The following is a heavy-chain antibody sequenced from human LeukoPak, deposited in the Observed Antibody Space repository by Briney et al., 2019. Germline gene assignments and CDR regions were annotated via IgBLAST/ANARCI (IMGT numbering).Heavy chain of an antibody. D-gene: IGHD2-21*02. CDR3: ARLPFYCGGDCYSFDY. Sequence: VRQAPGKGLEWIGSIYYSGSTYYNPSLKSRVTISVDTSKNQFSLKLSSVTAADTAVYYCARLPFYCGGDCYSFDYWGQGTLVTVSS. CDR2: IYYSGST. V-gene: IGHV4-39*01. J-gene: IGHJ4*02.